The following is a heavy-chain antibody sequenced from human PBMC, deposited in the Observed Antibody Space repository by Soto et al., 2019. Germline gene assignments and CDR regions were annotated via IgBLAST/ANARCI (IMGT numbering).Heavy chain of an antibody. V-gene: IGHV4-39*01. CDR1: GGSISSNNYF. J-gene: IGHJ4*02. CDR2: IYYSGST. Sequence: QLQLQESGPGLVKPSETLSLTCTVSGGSISSNNYFWGWIRQPPGKGLEWIGTIYYSGSTYYNPSLKSRVTISVDTSKNQFSLKLSSMTAADTAVYYCPYSITWTHYSLDYWGQGSLVTVSS. CDR3: PYSITWTHYSLDY. D-gene: IGHD6-13*01.